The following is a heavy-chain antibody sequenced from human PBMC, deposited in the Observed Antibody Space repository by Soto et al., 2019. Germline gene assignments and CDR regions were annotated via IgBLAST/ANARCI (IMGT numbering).Heavy chain of an antibody. CDR3: ARVIDSGIAARVYYYYGMDV. D-gene: IGHD6-6*01. V-gene: IGHV6-1*01. J-gene: IGHJ6*02. CDR1: GDSVSSNSAA. Sequence: QTLFLTRAISGDSVSSNSAAWNWIRQSPSRGLEWLGRTYYRSKWYNDYAVSVKSRITIDPDTSKNQFSLQLNSVTPEDTAVYYSARVIDSGIAARVYYYYGMDVWGQGTTVNVSS. CDR2: TYYRSKWYN.